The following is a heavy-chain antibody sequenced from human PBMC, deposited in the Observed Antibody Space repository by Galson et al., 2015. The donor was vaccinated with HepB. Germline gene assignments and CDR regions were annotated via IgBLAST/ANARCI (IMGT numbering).Heavy chain of an antibody. D-gene: IGHD4-17*01. J-gene: IGHJ4*02. CDR2: IGARGTYT. CDR3: AKDDDYAEYGYYFDH. CDR1: GFTFSSYA. V-gene: IGHV3-23*01. Sequence: SLRLSCAASGFTFSSYAMNWVRQAPGKGLEWVSGIGARGTYTYYADSVKGRFTVSRDNSKNTLYLQMNSLRAEDTALYYCAKDDDYAEYGYYFDHWGRGTLVTVSS.